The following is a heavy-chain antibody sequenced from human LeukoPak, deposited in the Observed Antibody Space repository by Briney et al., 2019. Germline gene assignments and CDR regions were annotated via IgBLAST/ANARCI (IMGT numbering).Heavy chain of an antibody. J-gene: IGHJ4*02. D-gene: IGHD3-16*01. CDR2: IYTSGSN. Sequence: SETLSLTCTVSGGSISSYYWSWIRQPPGKGLEWIGYIYTSGSNNYNPSLKSRVTISVDTSKNQFSLKLSSVTAADTAVYYCARHFSLGTLFDYWGQGTLVTVSS. V-gene: IGHV4-4*09. CDR3: ARHFSLGTLFDY. CDR1: GGSISSYY.